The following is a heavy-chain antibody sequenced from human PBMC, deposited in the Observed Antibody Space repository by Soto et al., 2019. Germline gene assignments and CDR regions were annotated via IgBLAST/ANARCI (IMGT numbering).Heavy chain of an antibody. CDR2: ISADNGNT. CDR3: ARDRFGELAFYYYMDV. D-gene: IGHD3-10*01. CDR1: GYTFTSYG. V-gene: IGHV1-18*01. Sequence: QVQLVQSGAEVKKPGASVKVSCKASGYTFTSYGISWVRQAPGQGLEWMGWISADNGNTNYAQKLQGRVTMTTDTSTRTAYMELRSLRSDDTAVYYCARDRFGELAFYYYMDVCGKGTTVTVSS. J-gene: IGHJ6*03.